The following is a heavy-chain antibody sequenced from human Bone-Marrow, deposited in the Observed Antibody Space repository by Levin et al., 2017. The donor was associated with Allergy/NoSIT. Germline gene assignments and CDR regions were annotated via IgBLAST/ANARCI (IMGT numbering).Heavy chain of an antibody. J-gene: IGHJ4*02. D-gene: IGHD2-15*01. CDR1: GFTVSTNY. CDR3: ARKAATEDDF. V-gene: IGHV3-53*01. Sequence: ASVKVSCAASGFTVSTNYMSWVRQAPGKGLEWVSVIYSGGNTYYADSVKGRFTISRDNSKNTVYLQMNSLRAEDTAVYYCARKAATEDDFWGQGTLVTVSS. CDR2: IYSGGNT.